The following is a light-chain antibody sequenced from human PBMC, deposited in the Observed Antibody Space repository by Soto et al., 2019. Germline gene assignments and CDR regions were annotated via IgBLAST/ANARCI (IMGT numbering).Light chain of an antibody. V-gene: IGLV2-23*02. CDR3: CSYAGRSTHV. Sequence: QPALTQPASVSGSPGQSITISCTGTSSDVGSYNLVSWYQQHPGKAPKLVIFEVSKRPSGVSNRFSGSKSGNTASLTISGLQAEDEADYYYCSYAGRSTHVFGTGTKVTVL. CDR2: EVS. J-gene: IGLJ1*01. CDR1: SSDVGSYNL.